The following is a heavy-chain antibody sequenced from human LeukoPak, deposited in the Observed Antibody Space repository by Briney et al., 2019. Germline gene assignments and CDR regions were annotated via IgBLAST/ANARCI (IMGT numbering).Heavy chain of an antibody. J-gene: IGHJ6*02. Sequence: GGSLRLSCAASGFTFSTYAMSWVRQAPGKGLEWVSGISGSGGSTYYAESVKGHFTISRDNSNNTLYLQMNSLRAEDTALYYCAKSGGLSGSGRLDVDVWGQGTTVTVSS. CDR3: AKSGGLSGSGRLDVDV. CDR1: GFTFSTYA. D-gene: IGHD3-10*01. V-gene: IGHV3-23*01. CDR2: ISGSGGST.